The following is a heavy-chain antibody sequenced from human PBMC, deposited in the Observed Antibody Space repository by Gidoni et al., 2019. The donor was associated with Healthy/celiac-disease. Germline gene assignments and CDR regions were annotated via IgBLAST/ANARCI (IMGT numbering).Heavy chain of an antibody. V-gene: IGHV3-7*05. CDR3: AREIRGTYQLLYYYYGMDV. Sequence: EVQLVESGGGLVQPGGSLRLSCAASGFTFSSYWLRWVRQAPGKGLEGVANRKQDGSEKYYVDSVKGRFTISRDNAKNSLYLQMNSLRAEDTAVYYCAREIRGTYQLLYYYYGMDVWGQGTTVTVSS. CDR2: RKQDGSEK. J-gene: IGHJ6*02. CDR1: GFTFSSYW. D-gene: IGHD2-2*01.